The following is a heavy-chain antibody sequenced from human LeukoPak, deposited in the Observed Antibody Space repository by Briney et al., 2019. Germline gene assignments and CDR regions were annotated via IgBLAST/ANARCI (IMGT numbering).Heavy chain of an antibody. V-gene: IGHV3-30-3*01. CDR1: GFTFSSYA. CDR2: ISYDGSNK. Sequence: GGSLRLSCAASGFTFSSYAMHWVRQAPGKGLEWVAVISYDGSNKYYADSVKGRFTISRDNSKNTLYLQMNSLRAEDTAVYYCARARYCSGGSCPLDYWGQGTLVTVSS. CDR3: ARARYCSGGSCPLDY. D-gene: IGHD2-15*01. J-gene: IGHJ4*02.